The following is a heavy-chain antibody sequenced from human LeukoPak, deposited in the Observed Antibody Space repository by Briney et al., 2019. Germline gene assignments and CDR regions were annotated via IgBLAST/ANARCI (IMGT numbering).Heavy chain of an antibody. Sequence: ASVKVSCKASGYTFTSYYMHWVRQAPGQGLEWMGIINPSGGSTSYAQKFQGRVTMTRDTSTSTVYMELSSLRSEDTAVYYCVIAQTYYYDSSGYYRRFDYWGQGTLVTVSS. CDR2: INPSGGST. D-gene: IGHD3-22*01. CDR3: VIAQTYYYDSSGYYRRFDY. J-gene: IGHJ4*02. V-gene: IGHV1-46*01. CDR1: GYTFTSYY.